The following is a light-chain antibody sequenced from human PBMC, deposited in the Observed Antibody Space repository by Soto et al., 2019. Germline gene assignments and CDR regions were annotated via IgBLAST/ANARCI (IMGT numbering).Light chain of an antibody. V-gene: IGLV2-14*01. Sequence: QSVLTQPASVSGSPGQSITISCTGTSSDVGAYNRVSWYQQHPGKAPTLIIYGVTYRPSGISCRFSGSKSGSTASLTISGLQPEDEADYYCTSYTTRSTYVFGTGTKVTVL. CDR1: SSDVGAYNR. CDR2: GVT. J-gene: IGLJ1*01. CDR3: TSYTTRSTYV.